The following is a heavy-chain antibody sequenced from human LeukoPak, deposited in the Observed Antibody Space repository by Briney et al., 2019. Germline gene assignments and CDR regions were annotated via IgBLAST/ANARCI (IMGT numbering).Heavy chain of an antibody. V-gene: IGHV3-23*01. D-gene: IGHD3-3*01. J-gene: IGHJ3*02. CDR2: ISGSGHNT. Sequence: PGGSLRLSCAASGFTFSNYGMNWVRQAPGKGLEWVSAISGSGHNTYYADSVKGRFTISRDNSKNTLYLQMNSLRAEDTAVFYCARPLDFWSGSDAFDIWGQGTMVTVSS. CDR3: ARPLDFWSGSDAFDI. CDR1: GFTFSNYG.